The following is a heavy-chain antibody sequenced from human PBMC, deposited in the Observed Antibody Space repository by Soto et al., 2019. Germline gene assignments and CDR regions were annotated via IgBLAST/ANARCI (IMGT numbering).Heavy chain of an antibody. V-gene: IGHV2-5*02. CDR1: GFSLTTNEVG. CDR2: IYGDDNR. Sequence: ESGPPLVNPTQTLTLTCSFSGFSLTTNEVGVGWIRQPPGKALEWLAVIYGDDNRLYNPSLKNRVTIMKDTSKNHVVLIMTYMDPMDTGTYYCAHRLPRGSGLLYFDFWGQGIVVNVSS. D-gene: IGHD2-21*01. CDR3: AHRLPRGSGLLYFDF. J-gene: IGHJ4*02.